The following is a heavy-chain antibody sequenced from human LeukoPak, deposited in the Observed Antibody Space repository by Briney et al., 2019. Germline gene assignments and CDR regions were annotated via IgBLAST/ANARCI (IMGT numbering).Heavy chain of an antibody. CDR2: IYYSGST. CDR3: ATLAYDFWSGSSDY. Sequence: PSETLSLTCTVSGGSISSSSYYWGWIRQPPGKGLEWIGSIYYSGSTYYNPSLKSRVTISVDTSKNQFSLKLSSVTAADTAVYYCATLAYDFWSGSSDYWGQGTLVTVSS. J-gene: IGHJ4*02. D-gene: IGHD3-3*01. CDR1: GGSISSSSYY. V-gene: IGHV4-39*01.